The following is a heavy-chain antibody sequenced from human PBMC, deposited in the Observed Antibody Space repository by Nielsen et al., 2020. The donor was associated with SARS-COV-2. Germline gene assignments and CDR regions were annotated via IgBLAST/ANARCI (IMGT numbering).Heavy chain of an antibody. J-gene: IGHJ4*02. Sequence: GGSLRLSCAVSGFTFSNYAMNWVRQAPGKGLEWVSYISSSSSTIYYADSVKGRITISRDNAKNSLYLRMNSLRAEDTAIYYCARDREPGYNAVDYWGQGTLVTVSS. CDR1: GFTFSNYA. D-gene: IGHD1-14*01. V-gene: IGHV3-48*01. CDR2: ISSSSSTI. CDR3: ARDREPGYNAVDY.